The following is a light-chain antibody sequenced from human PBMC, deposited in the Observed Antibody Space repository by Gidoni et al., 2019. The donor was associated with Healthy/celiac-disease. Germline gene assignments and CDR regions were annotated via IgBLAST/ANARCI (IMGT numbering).Light chain of an antibody. J-gene: IGLJ2*01. V-gene: IGLV3-21*02. CDR1: NIGSKS. CDR2: DDS. CDR3: QVWDSSSDHVV. Sequence: SSVLTQPPSVSVAPGQTASITCGGNNIGSKSVHWYQQKPVQAPVLVVYDDSDRPSGIPERFSGSNSGNTATLTISRVEAGDEADYYCQVWDSSSDHVVFGGGTKLTVL.